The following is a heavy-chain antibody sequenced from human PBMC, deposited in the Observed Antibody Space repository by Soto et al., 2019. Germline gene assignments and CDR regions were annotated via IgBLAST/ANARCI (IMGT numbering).Heavy chain of an antibody. D-gene: IGHD6-6*01. Sequence: QVQLVQSEAEVKKPGASVKVSCKASGYTFTSYGISWVRQAPGQGLEWMGWISAYNGNTNYAQKLQGRVTMTTDTSTSTAYMELRSLRSDDTAVYYCARSPSRTIAARPEYYFDYWGQGTLVTVSS. CDR3: ARSPSRTIAARPEYYFDY. V-gene: IGHV1-18*04. J-gene: IGHJ4*02. CDR1: GYTFTSYG. CDR2: ISAYNGNT.